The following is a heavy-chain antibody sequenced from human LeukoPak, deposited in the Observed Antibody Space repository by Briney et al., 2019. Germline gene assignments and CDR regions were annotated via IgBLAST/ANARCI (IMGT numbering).Heavy chain of an antibody. CDR3: ARQSVITMVRGDDAFDI. Sequence: GASVKVSCKASGYTFTSYGISWVRQAPGQGLEWMGWISAYNGNTNYAQKVQGRVTMTTDTPTSTAYMELRSLRSDDTAVYYCARQSVITMVRGDDAFDIWGQGTRVTVSS. V-gene: IGHV1-18*01. CDR2: ISAYNGNT. CDR1: GYTFTSYG. J-gene: IGHJ3*02. D-gene: IGHD3-10*01.